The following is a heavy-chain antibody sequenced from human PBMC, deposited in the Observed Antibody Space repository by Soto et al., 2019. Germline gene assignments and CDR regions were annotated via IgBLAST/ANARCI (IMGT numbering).Heavy chain of an antibody. Sequence: QVQLQQWGAGLLKHSETLSLTCAVYGGSFSCYYWSWIRQPPGKGREWIGESNHSGSTNYNPSLKRRVTISVDTCMNMSSQKLSSVADADTAVYYCARGLTVRGVVGTLAYMDVWGKGTTVTVSS. CDR1: GGSFSCYY. J-gene: IGHJ6*03. CDR2: SNHSGST. CDR3: ARGLTVRGVVGTLAYMDV. D-gene: IGHD3-10*01. V-gene: IGHV4-34*01.